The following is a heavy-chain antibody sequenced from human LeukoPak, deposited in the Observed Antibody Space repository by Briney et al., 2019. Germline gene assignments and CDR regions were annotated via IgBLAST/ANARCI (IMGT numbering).Heavy chain of an antibody. V-gene: IGHV4-61*02. CDR2: IYTSGST. Sequence: SETLSLTCTVSGGSISSGSYYWSWIRQPAGKGLEWIGRIYTSGSTNYNPSLKSRVTISVDTSKNQFSLKLSSVTAADTAVYYCAGLLEMATPWFDPWGQGTLVTASS. J-gene: IGHJ5*02. D-gene: IGHD5-24*01. CDR3: AGLLEMATPWFDP. CDR1: GGSISSGSYY.